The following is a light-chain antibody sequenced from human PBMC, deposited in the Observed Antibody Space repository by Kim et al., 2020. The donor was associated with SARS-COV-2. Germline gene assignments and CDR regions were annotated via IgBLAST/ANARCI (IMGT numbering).Light chain of an antibody. CDR1: QGISNY. J-gene: IGKJ1*01. V-gene: IGKV1-27*01. CDR2: AAS. CDR3: QKHNRDPRT. Sequence: DIQLTQSPSSLSASVGDRVTHTCRACQGISNYLAWYQQKPGKVPKLLIYAASTLQSGVPSRFSGSGSGTDFTLTISSLQPEDVATYYWQKHNRDPRTFGQRTKVVIK.